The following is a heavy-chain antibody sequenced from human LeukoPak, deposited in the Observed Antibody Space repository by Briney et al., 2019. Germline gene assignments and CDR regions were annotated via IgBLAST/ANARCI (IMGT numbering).Heavy chain of an antibody. Sequence: GASVKVSCKASGYTSNNHYMYRVRQAPGQGLEWMGVINPSGGSTSYAQKFQGRVTMTRDTSTRTVYMEVNSLRSEDTAVYYCARQGTYSSAIGMGYWGQGTLVTVSS. CDR1: GYTSNNHY. V-gene: IGHV1-46*02. J-gene: IGHJ4*02. CDR3: ARQGTYSSAIGMGY. CDR2: INPSGGST. D-gene: IGHD6-19*01.